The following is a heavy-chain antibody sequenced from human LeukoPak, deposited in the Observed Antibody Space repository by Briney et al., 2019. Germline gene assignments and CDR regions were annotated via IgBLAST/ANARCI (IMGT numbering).Heavy chain of an antibody. CDR3: ARHTAEKYNWFDR. CDR1: GGSISSYY. Sequence: SETLSLTCTVSGGSISSYYWSWIRQPPGKGLEWIGYIYYSGSTSYNPSLKSRDTISVDTSKNQFSLKVSSVTAADTAVYYCARHTAEKYNWFDRWGQGTLVTVSS. J-gene: IGHJ5*02. CDR2: IYYSGST. D-gene: IGHD5-24*01. V-gene: IGHV4-59*08.